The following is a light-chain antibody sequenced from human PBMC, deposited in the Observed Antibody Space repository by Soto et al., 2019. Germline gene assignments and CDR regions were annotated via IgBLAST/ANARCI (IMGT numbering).Light chain of an antibody. J-gene: IGLJ2*01. CDR1: SGSVSTNYY. CDR2: RTN. V-gene: IGLV8-61*01. CDR3: VLYMGSVLV. Sequence: QAVVTQPPSVSVSPGGTVTLTCGLSSGSVSTNYYPSWYQQTPGQAPRTLIYRTNTRSSGVPDRFSGSILGNKAALTITGAQAEDESDYYCVLYMGSVLVFGGGTQLTVL.